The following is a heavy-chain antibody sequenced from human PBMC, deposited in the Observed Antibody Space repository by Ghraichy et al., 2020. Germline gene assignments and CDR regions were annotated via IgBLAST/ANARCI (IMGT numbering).Heavy chain of an antibody. D-gene: IGHD1-26*01. CDR1: GFTFSSYA. V-gene: IGHV3-23*01. Sequence: GGSLRLSCAASGFTFSSYAMSWVRQAPGKGLEWVSVIRGSGDSTKYADSVKGRFTISRDNSKNTLYLQMSSLRAEDMAIYYCAKTVIASSGSYYPFDYWGQGTLVPVSS. CDR2: IRGSGDST. J-gene: IGHJ4*02. CDR3: AKTVIASSGSYYPFDY.